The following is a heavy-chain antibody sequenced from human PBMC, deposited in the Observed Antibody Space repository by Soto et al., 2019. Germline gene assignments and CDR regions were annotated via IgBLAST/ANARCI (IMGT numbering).Heavy chain of an antibody. CDR2: ISSSGGTA. CDR3: AKGAYGSGSYDC. V-gene: IGHV3-23*01. J-gene: IGHJ4*02. D-gene: IGHD3-10*01. CDR1: GFTFSNYA. Sequence: EVQLLESGGGLVQPGGSLRLSCAASGFTFSNYAMTWVRQSPGKGLEWVSHISSSGGTASYADSVKGRFTISRDNSKNTLDLQMNSLRAEGTAIYYCAKGAYGSGSYDCWGQGTLVTVSS.